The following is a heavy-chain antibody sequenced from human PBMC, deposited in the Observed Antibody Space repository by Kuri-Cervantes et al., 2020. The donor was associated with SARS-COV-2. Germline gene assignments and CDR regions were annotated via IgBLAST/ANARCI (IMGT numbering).Heavy chain of an antibody. CDR1: GFTFSSYS. J-gene: IGHJ4*02. Sequence: GESLKISCAASGFTFSSYSMNWVRQAPGKGLEWVSSISSSSSYIYYADSVKGRFTISRDNAKNSLYLQMNSLRAEDTAVYYCARVTVTTLGDFDYFDYWGQGTLVTVSS. D-gene: IGHD4-17*01. CDR3: ARVTVTTLGDFDYFDY. CDR2: ISSSSSYI. V-gene: IGHV3-21*04.